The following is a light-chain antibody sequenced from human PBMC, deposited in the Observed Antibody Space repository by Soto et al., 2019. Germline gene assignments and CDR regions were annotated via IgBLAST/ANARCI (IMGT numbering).Light chain of an antibody. CDR3: QQYNNWPWT. J-gene: IGKJ1*01. CDR1: QSISGA. Sequence: EIVMTQSPATLSVSPVGRATLSCRASQSISGALAWYQQEPGQAPRLLINGASTRATSFPARFSGSGSGTDFTLTISSLQSEDFAVYYCQQYNNWPWTFGQGTKVDIK. CDR2: GAS. V-gene: IGKV3-15*01.